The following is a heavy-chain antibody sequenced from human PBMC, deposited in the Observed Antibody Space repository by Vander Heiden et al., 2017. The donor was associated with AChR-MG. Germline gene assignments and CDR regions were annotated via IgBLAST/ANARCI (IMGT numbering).Heavy chain of an antibody. V-gene: IGHV4-61*01. CDR1: GGSVSSGSYY. J-gene: IGHJ5*02. CDR3: ARGWDWLDP. Sequence: QVQLQESGPGLVKPSETLSLTCTVSGGSVSSGSYYWSWIRQPPGKGLEWIGYIYYSGSTNYNPSLKSRVTISVDTSKNQFSLKLSSVTAADTAVYYCARGWDWLDPWGQGTLVTVSS. CDR2: IYYSGST.